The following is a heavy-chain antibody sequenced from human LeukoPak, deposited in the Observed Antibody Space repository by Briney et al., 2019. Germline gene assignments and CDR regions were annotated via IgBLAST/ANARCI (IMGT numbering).Heavy chain of an antibody. Sequence: RSETLSLTCTVSGGSISSYYWSWIRQPPGKGLEWIGYIYYSGSTNYNPSLKSRVTISVDTSKNQFSLKLSSVTAADTAVYYCARESVRGNPEDFDYWGQGTLVTVSS. J-gene: IGHJ4*02. CDR3: ARESVRGNPEDFDY. CDR1: GGSISSYY. D-gene: IGHD3-10*01. CDR2: IYYSGST. V-gene: IGHV4-59*12.